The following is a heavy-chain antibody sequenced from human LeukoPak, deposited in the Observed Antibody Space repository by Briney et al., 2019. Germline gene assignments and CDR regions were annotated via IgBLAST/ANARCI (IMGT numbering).Heavy chain of an antibody. CDR1: GFTFSSYA. CDR2: ISGSGGST. D-gene: IGHD6-6*01. J-gene: IGHJ4*02. V-gene: IGHV3-23*01. Sequence: GGSLRLSCAASGFTFSSYAMSWVRQAPGKGLEWVSAISGSGGSTYYADSVKGRLTISRDNSKNTLYLQMNSLRAEDTAVYYCARSLIAAVALNYWGQGTLVTVSS. CDR3: ARSLIAAVALNY.